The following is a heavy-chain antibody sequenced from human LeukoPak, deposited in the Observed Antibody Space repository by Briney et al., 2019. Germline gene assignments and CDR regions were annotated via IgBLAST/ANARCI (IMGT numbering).Heavy chain of an antibody. CDR2: INPNSGGT. CDR1: GYTFTGYY. J-gene: IGHJ4*02. CDR3: ARGMRYCSGGSCSDFDY. V-gene: IGHV1-2*02. Sequence: ASVKVSCKASGYTFTGYYMHWVRQAPGQGLEWMGWINPNSGGTNYAQKLQGRVTMTTDTSTSTAYMELRSLRSDDTAVYYCARGMRYCSGGSCSDFDYWGQGTLVTVSS. D-gene: IGHD2-15*01.